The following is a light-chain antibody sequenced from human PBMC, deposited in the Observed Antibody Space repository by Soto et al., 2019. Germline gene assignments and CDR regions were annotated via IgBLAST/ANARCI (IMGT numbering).Light chain of an antibody. Sequence: DTQMTRSPSTLSASVGDRVTITCRASQSISSWLAWYQQKPWKAPKLLIYKASTLKSGVPSRFSGSGSGTEFTLTISSLQPDDFATYYCQHYNSYSEAFGQGTKVDIK. CDR3: QHYNSYSEA. CDR2: KAS. V-gene: IGKV1-5*03. CDR1: QSISSW. J-gene: IGKJ1*01.